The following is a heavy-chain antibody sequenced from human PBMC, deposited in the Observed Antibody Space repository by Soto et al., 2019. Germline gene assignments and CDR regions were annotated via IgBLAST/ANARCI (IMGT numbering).Heavy chain of an antibody. J-gene: IGHJ6*03. CDR2: ISGSGGST. Sequence: GSLRLSCAASGFTFSSYAMSWVRQAPGKGLEWVSAISGSGGSTYYADSVKGRFTISRDNSKNTLYLQMNSLRAEDTAVYYCAKDLSDIVVVPAAIRDYYYMDVWGKGTTVTVSS. CDR1: GFTFSSYA. V-gene: IGHV3-23*01. D-gene: IGHD2-2*01. CDR3: AKDLSDIVVVPAAIRDYYYMDV.